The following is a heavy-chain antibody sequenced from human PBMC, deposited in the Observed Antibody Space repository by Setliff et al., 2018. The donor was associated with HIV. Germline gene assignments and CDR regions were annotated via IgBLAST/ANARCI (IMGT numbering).Heavy chain of an antibody. V-gene: IGHV4-34*01. Sequence: SETLSLTCAVYGGSYSGYYWSWIRQPQGKGLEWIGEINHRGSTNCNPSLKSRVSISVDTSKNQFSLKLSSVTAADTAVYYCATLKRATIYRDFDYWGQGTLVTVSS. CDR1: GGSYSGYY. CDR2: INHRGST. D-gene: IGHD3-16*02. J-gene: IGHJ4*02. CDR3: ATLKRATIYRDFDY.